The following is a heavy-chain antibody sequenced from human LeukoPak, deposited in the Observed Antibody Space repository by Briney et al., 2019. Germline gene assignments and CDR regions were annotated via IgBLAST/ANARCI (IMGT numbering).Heavy chain of an antibody. V-gene: IGHV1-2*02. CDR2: INPNSGGT. J-gene: IGHJ4*02. D-gene: IGHD6-13*01. Sequence: ASVKVSCKSSGYTFNVYYLHWMRQAPGQGLEWMGWINPNSGGTNYAQTFQGRITMTRDTSISTAYIELSGLRSDDTAVYYCARGIQAADTRVGYFDYWGQGTLVTVSS. CDR3: ARGIQAADTRVGYFDY. CDR1: GYTFNVYY.